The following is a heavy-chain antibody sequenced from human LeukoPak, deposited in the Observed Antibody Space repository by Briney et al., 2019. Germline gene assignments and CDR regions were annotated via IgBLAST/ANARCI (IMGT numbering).Heavy chain of an antibody. J-gene: IGHJ4*02. CDR3: VRERDSSGYYLIDY. V-gene: IGHV3-48*03. D-gene: IGHD3-22*01. Sequence: GGSLRLSCAASGFTFSSYEMNWVRQAPGKGLEWVSYISSRGDTIYYADSVKGRFTISRDNAKNSLYLQMNSLRAEDTAVYHCVRERDSSGYYLIDYWGQGTLVTVSS. CDR1: GFTFSSYE. CDR2: ISSRGDTI.